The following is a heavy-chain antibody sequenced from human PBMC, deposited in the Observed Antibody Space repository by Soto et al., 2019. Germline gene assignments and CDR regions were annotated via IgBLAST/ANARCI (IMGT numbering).Heavy chain of an antibody. CDR2: IIPILDIA. CDR1: GGTFSSYT. D-gene: IGHD3-10*01. V-gene: IGHV1-69*02. CDR3: ARIRGWFGELFPDY. J-gene: IGHJ4*02. Sequence: QVQLVQSGAEVKKPGSSVKVSCKASGGTFSSYTISWVRQAPGQGLEWMGRIIPILDIANYAQKFQGRVTITADKSTSTAYMELSSLRSEDTAVYYCARIRGWFGELFPDYWGQGTLVTVSS.